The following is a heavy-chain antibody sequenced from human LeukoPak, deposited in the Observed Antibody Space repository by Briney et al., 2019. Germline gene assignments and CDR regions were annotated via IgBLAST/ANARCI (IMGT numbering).Heavy chain of an antibody. V-gene: IGHV3-23*01. CDR1: GFTVSSNY. J-gene: IGHJ4*02. Sequence: PGGSLRLSCAASGFTVSSNYMTWVRQAPGKGLEWVSAISGSGGSTYYADSVKGRFTISRDNSKNTLYLQMNSLRAEDTAVYYCASRGYFDWSSDYWGQGTLVTVSS. CDR3: ASRGYFDWSSDY. CDR2: ISGSGGST. D-gene: IGHD3-9*01.